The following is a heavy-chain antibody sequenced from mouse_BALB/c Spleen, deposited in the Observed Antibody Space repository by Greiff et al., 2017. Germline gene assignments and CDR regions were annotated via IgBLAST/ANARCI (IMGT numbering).Heavy chain of an antibody. CDR3: ARDDYDAAY. CDR2: ISYDGSN. J-gene: IGHJ3*01. Sequence: ESGPGLVKPSQSLSLTCSVTGYSITSGYYWNWIRQFPGNKLEWMGYISYDGSNNYNPSLKNRISITRDTSKNQFFLKLNSVTTEDTATYYCARDDYDAAYWGQGTLVTVSA. V-gene: IGHV3-6*02. CDR1: GYSITSGYY. D-gene: IGHD2-4*01.